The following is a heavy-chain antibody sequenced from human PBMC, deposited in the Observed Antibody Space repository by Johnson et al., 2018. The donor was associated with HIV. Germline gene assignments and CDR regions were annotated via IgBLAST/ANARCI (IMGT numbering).Heavy chain of an antibody. CDR1: GFTFSDYY. Sequence: QVTLVESGGGLVKPGGSLRLSCAASGFTFSDYYMSWIRQAPGNGLEWVAVILYDGSNKYYADSVKGRFTISRDNSKNTLYLQMNSLRAEDTAVYYCASYCSGGSCYRRSPSDAFDIWGQGTMVTVSS. CDR3: ASYCSGGSCYRRSPSDAFDI. V-gene: IGHV3-30*03. CDR2: ILYDGSNK. D-gene: IGHD2-15*01. J-gene: IGHJ3*02.